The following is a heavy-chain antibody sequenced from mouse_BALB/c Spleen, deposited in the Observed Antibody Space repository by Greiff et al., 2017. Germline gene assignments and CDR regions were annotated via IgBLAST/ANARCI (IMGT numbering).Heavy chain of an antibody. CDR3: VRTAPY. V-gene: IGHV7-3*02. CDR2: IRNKANGYTT. CDR1: GFTFTDYY. J-gene: IGHJ3*01. Sequence: EVHLVESGGGLVQPGGSLRLSCATSGFTFTDYYMSWVRQPPGKALEWLGFIRNKANGYTTEYSASVKGRFTISRDDSQSMLYLQMNNLKTEDTAMYYCVRTAPYWGQGTLVTVSA.